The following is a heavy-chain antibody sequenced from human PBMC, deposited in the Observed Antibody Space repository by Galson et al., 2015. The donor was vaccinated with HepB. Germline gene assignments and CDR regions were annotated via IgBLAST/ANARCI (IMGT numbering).Heavy chain of an antibody. Sequence: SVKVSCKASGYTFTSYYMHWVRQAPGQGLEWMGGIIPIFGIANYTQKFQGRVTITADESTSTAYMELSSLRSEDTAVYYCARGTYDSSGLDYYYYGMDVWGQGTTVTVSS. D-gene: IGHD3-22*01. V-gene: IGHV1-69*13. CDR2: IIPIFGIA. CDR1: GYTFTSYY. J-gene: IGHJ6*02. CDR3: ARGTYDSSGLDYYYYGMDV.